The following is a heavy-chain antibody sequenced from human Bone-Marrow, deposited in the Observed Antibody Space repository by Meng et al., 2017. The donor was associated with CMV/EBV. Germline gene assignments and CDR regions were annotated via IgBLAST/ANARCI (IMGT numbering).Heavy chain of an antibody. CDR2: IRYDGSNK. CDR3: ARDKFLAATGTFDI. Sequence: GESLKIPCAASGFTFSSYGMHWVRQAPGKGLEWVAFIRYDGSNKYYADSVKGRFTISRDNSKNTMYLQMNSLRAEDTAVYYCARDKFLAATGTFDIWGQGTMVTVSS. CDR1: GFTFSSYG. J-gene: IGHJ3*02. V-gene: IGHV3-30*02. D-gene: IGHD2-15*01.